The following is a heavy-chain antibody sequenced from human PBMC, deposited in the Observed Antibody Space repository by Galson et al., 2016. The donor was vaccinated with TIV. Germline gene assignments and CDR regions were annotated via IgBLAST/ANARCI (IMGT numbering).Heavy chain of an antibody. J-gene: IGHJ6*02. CDR3: ARGFNYGFDFYYGMDV. V-gene: IGHV1-2*02. Sequence: SVKVSCKASGYPFSAYYIHWVRQAPGQGLEWMGWINPYSADTNYAQSFQGRVSMTSDTSINTAYMELSRLRPDDTAIFFCARGFNYGFDFYYGMDVWGRGTTVTVSS. D-gene: IGHD5-18*01. CDR1: GYPFSAYY. CDR2: INPYSADT.